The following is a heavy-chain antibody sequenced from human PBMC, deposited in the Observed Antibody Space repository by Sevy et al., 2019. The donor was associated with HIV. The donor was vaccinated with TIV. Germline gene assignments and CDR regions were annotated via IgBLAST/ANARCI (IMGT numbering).Heavy chain of an antibody. J-gene: IGHJ6*02. Sequence: GGSLRLSCAASGFTFSSYWMHWVRQAPGKGLLWVSLINGDGGSANYADSVKGRFIISRDNAKNTLYLQMNSLRAEDTAMYYCARANAHYGDSIGFYYGMDVWGQGITVTVSS. CDR3: ARANAHYGDSIGFYYGMDV. D-gene: IGHD4-17*01. CDR1: GFTFSSYW. CDR2: INGDGGSA. V-gene: IGHV3-74*01.